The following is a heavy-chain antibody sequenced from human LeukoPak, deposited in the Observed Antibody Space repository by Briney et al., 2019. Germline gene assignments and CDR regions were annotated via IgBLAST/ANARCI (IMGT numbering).Heavy chain of an antibody. D-gene: IGHD3-10*02. V-gene: IGHV3-7*01. Sequence: GSLRLSCAASGFTFSTYWLTWVRQAPGKGLEWVANIRQDGSEKYYVDSVKGRFTISRDNAKNSLYLQMNSLRAEDTAVYYCAELGITMIGGVWGKGTTVTISS. CDR2: IRQDGSEK. CDR3: AELGITMIGGV. CDR1: GFTFSTYW. J-gene: IGHJ6*04.